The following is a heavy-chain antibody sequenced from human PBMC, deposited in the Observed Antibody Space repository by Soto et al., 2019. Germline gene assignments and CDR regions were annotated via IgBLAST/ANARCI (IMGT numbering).Heavy chain of an antibody. D-gene: IGHD2-15*01. V-gene: IGHV3-72*01. J-gene: IGHJ4*02. Sequence: EVQLVESGGGLVQPGGSLRLSCAASGFTFSDHYMDWVRQAPGKGLEWVGRIRNKPKSYTTEYAASVKGRFTISRDDSKNSLYLQMDSLKTEDTAVYYCDRGEVDHRAPHLFDYWGQGTLVTVSS. CDR3: DRGEVDHRAPHLFDY. CDR1: GFTFSDHY. CDR2: IRNKPKSYTT.